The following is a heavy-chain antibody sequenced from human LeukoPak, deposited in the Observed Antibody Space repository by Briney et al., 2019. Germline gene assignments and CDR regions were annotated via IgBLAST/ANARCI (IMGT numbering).Heavy chain of an antibody. J-gene: IGHJ1*01. CDR3: ASANFYDSSGYSVRFFQL. CDR2: INPDSGAT. Sequence: ASVKVSCKASGYTFSDYYMHWLRQAPGQGLEYMGWINPDSGATNYAQKLRGGVTLTRDTSINTAYMELSRLRSDDTAMYYCASANFYDSSGYSVRFFQLWGQGTLVSVSS. D-gene: IGHD3-22*01. CDR1: GYTFSDYY. V-gene: IGHV1-2*02.